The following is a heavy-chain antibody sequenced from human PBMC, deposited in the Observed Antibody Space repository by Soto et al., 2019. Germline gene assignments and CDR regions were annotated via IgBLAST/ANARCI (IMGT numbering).Heavy chain of an antibody. J-gene: IGHJ6*03. Sequence: QVQLVQSGAEVKKPGASVKVSSKASGYTFTSYDINWVRQATGQGLEWMGWMNPNSGNTGYAQKFQGRVTMTRNTSISTAYMELSSLRSEDTAVYYCARPNYYGSGSYYNYYYYMDVWGKGTTVTVSS. CDR2: MNPNSGNT. D-gene: IGHD3-10*01. CDR3: ARPNYYGSGSYYNYYYYMDV. CDR1: GYTFTSYD. V-gene: IGHV1-8*01.